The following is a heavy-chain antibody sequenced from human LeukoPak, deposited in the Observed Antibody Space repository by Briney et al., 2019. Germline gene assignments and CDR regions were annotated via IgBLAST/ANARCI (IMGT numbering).Heavy chain of an antibody. CDR2: IYYSGST. Sequence: SETLSLTCTVSGGSISSYYWSWIRQPPGKGLEWIGYIYYSGSTNYNPSLKSRVTISVDTSKNQFSLKLSSVTVADTAVYYCARAGPYGYSYGSVPFDYWGQGTLVTVSS. CDR1: GGSISSYY. D-gene: IGHD5-18*01. CDR3: ARAGPYGYSYGSVPFDY. J-gene: IGHJ4*02. V-gene: IGHV4-59*01.